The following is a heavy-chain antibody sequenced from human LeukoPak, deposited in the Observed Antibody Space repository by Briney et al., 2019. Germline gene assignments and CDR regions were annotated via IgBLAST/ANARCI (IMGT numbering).Heavy chain of an antibody. V-gene: IGHV4-61*02. D-gene: IGHD6-13*01. CDR3: ARNPIAAAVVFDY. Sequence: SSQTLSLTCTVSGGSISSGSYYWSWIRQPAGKGLEWIGRIYTSGSTNYNPSLKSRVTISVDTSKNQFSLRLSSVTAADTAVYYCARNPIAAAVVFDYWGQGTLVTVSS. CDR2: IYTSGST. J-gene: IGHJ4*02. CDR1: GGSISSGSYY.